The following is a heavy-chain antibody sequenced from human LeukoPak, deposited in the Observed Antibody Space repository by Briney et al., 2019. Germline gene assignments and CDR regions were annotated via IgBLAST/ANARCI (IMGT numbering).Heavy chain of an antibody. J-gene: IGHJ4*02. V-gene: IGHV1-18*01. Sequence: ASVKVSCKASGYTFTSYGISWVRQAPGQGLEWMGWISAYNGNTNYAQKLQGRVTMTTDTSTSTAYMELRSLRSDDTAVYYCATLDYYGSGSYYNHDYWGQGTLVTVSS. CDR3: ATLDYYGSGSYYNHDY. D-gene: IGHD3-10*01. CDR1: GYTFTSYG. CDR2: ISAYNGNT.